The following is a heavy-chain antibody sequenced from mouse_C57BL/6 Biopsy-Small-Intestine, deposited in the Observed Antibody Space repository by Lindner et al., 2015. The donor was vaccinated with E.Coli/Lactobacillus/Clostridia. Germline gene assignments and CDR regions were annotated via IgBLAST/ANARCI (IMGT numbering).Heavy chain of an antibody. CDR1: ASTFKDFY. Sequence: VQLQESGAELVRPGPQSSCPAQLLASTFKDFYIHWVKQRPEQGLEWIGRIDPEDGDTEYAPKFQGKATMTADTSSNTAYLQLSSLTSEDTAVYYCMRGVRGYFDYWGQGTTLTVSS. V-gene: IGHV14-1*01. J-gene: IGHJ2*01. CDR3: MRGVRGYFDY. CDR2: IDPEDGDT.